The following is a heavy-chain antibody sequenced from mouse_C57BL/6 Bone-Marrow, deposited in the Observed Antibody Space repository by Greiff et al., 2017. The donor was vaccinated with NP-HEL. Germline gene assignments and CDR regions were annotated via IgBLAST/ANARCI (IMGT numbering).Heavy chain of an antibody. CDR1: GYTFTSYW. J-gene: IGHJ4*01. V-gene: IGHV1-69*01. CDR2: IDPSDSYT. CDR3: ARYDCAMDY. D-gene: IGHD2-4*01. Sequence: VQLQQPGAELVMPGASVKLSCKASGYTFTSYWMHWVKQRPGQGLEWIGEIDPSDSYTNYNQKFKGKSTLTVDKSSSTAYMQLSSLTSEDSAVYYCARYDCAMDYWGQGTSVTVSS.